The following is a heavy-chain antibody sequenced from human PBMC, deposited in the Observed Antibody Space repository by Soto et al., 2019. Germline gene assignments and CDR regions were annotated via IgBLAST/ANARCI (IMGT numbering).Heavy chain of an antibody. CDR2: ISGSGGST. J-gene: IGHJ3*02. D-gene: IGHD3-22*01. CDR1: GFTFSTYA. Sequence: GGSLRLSFAASGFTFSTYAMSWVRQAPGKGLEWVSAISGSGGSTYYADSVKGRFTISRDNSKNTLYLQMSSLRAEDTALYYCAKDRFYYDSSAYYYDAFDIWGQGTMVTVSS. V-gene: IGHV3-23*01. CDR3: AKDRFYYDSSAYYYDAFDI.